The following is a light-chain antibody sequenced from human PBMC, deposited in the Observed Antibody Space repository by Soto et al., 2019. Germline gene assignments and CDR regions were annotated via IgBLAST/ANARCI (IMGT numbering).Light chain of an antibody. CDR3: MQALQTAWT. CDR1: QSLLHSNGYNF. J-gene: IGKJ1*01. CDR2: LGS. V-gene: IGKV2-28*01. Sequence: DIVMTQSPLSLPVTPGEPASISCRSSQSLLHSNGYNFLDWCLQKPGQSPQLLIYLGSNRASGVPDRFSGSGSGTDFTLKISRVEAEDVGVYYCMQALQTAWTFGQGTKVEIK.